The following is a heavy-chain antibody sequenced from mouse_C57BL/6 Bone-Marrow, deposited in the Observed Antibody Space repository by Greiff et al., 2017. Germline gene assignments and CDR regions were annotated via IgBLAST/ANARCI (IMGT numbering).Heavy chain of an antibody. CDR3: ARFYYLDY. D-gene: IGHD1-1*01. CDR1: GYTFTSYW. CDR2: LYPGSGST. Sequence: QVQLKQPGAELVKPGASVQMSCKASGYTFTSYWMTWVKQRPGQGLEWLGDLYPGSGSTNYNEKFKRKATLTVDTSSSTAYMQLSSLTSEDSAVYYCARFYYLDYWGQGTTLTVSS. V-gene: IGHV1-55*01. J-gene: IGHJ2*01.